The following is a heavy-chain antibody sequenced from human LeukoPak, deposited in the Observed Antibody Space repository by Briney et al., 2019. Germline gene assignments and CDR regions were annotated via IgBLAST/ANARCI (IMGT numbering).Heavy chain of an antibody. J-gene: IGHJ4*02. CDR2: ISSSGSDM. V-gene: IGHV3-48*03. D-gene: IGHD6-13*01. CDR3: ASMGIAAVGAYYSDY. CDR1: GFTFSRYD. Sequence: PGGSLRLLCVASGFTFSRYDMNCARQARGKALEGVSYISSSGSDMYYADSVKGRLNIYRHNAKNSLYLQMISLRPEEAAVYYCASMGIAAVGAYYSDYWGQGTLVAVSS.